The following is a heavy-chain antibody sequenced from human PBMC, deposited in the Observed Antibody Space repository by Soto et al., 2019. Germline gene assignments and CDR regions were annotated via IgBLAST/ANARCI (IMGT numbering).Heavy chain of an antibody. D-gene: IGHD2-2*01. CDR2: LYYTGTT. CDR3: ARTFCSTTSCQAHGMDV. V-gene: IGHV4-61*01. Sequence: QVQLQESGPGLVKPSETLSLTCTVSGDSVSSGSYYWTWIRQPPGKGLEWIGYLYYTGTTNYNPSLMSRVTMSLDKSRNQFSLRLSSVTAADTAVYFCARTFCSTTSCQAHGMDVWGQGTSVTVSS. CDR1: GDSVSSGSYY. J-gene: IGHJ6*02.